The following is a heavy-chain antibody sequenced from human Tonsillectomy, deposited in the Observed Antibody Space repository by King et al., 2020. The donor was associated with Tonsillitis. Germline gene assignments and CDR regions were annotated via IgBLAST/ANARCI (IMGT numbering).Heavy chain of an antibody. CDR1: GFGFSVFG. CDR3: AKPPGGYCDSDRCNRQSSFEY. Sequence: QLVQSGGGVVQPGGSLRVSCVASGFGFSVFGMHWVRQAPGKGLEWVAFTRYDGSPKYYAESVKGRFIISRDNSKNKLYLQMNSLRTEDTGLYYCAKPPGGYCDSDRCNRQSSFEYWGQGTLVTVSS. CDR2: TRYDGSPK. J-gene: IGHJ4*02. V-gene: IGHV3-30*02. D-gene: IGHD2-15*01.